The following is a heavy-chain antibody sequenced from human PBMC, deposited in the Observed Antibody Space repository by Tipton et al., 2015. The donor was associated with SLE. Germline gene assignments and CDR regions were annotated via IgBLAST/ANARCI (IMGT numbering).Heavy chain of an antibody. J-gene: IGHJ4*02. D-gene: IGHD7-27*01. CDR3: ARDTLGGLDY. Sequence: LRLSCTVSGGSISNYSWSWIRQPPGKGLEWIGSIYHSGNTYSNPSLKSRVTISVDTSKNQFSLKMGSVTAADTAVYYCARDTLGGLDYWGQGTLVTVSS. V-gene: IGHV4-4*08. CDR2: IYHSGNT. CDR1: GGSISNYS.